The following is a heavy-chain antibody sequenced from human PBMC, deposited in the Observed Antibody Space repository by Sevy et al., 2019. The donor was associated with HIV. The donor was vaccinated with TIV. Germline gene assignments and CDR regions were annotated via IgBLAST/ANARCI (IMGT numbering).Heavy chain of an antibody. CDR2: IKGDGSDK. J-gene: IGHJ4*02. Sequence: GGSPRLSCAASGFTFSANWMNWVRQAPGKGLEWVANIKGDGSDKHYVDSVEGRLTISRDNAKNLLYLQMNSLRVEDTAVYYCAHETFGRFESWGQGTLVTVSS. CDR3: AHETFGRFES. CDR1: GFTFSANW. D-gene: IGHD3-16*01. V-gene: IGHV3-7*01.